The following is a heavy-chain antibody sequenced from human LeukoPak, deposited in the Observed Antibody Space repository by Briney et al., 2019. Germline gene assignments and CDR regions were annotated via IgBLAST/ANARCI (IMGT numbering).Heavy chain of an antibody. CDR2: ISAYNGNT. CDR1: GYTFTSYG. J-gene: IGHJ6*03. CDR3: ALCELGIYGSLHYYYMDV. V-gene: IGHV1-18*01. D-gene: IGHD3-10*01. Sequence: GASVKVSCKASGYTFTSYGISWVRQAPGQGLEWMGWISAYNGNTNYAQKLQGRVTMTTDTSTSTAYMELRSLRSDDTAVYYCALCELGIYGSLHYYYMDVWGKGTTVTVSS.